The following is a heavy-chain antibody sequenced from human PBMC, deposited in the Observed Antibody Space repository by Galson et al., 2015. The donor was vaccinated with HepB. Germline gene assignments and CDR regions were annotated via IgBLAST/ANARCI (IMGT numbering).Heavy chain of an antibody. Sequence: SVKVSCKASGYTFTSYDINWVRQATGQGLEWMGWMNPNSGNTGYAQKFQGRVTMTRNTSISTAYMELSSLRSEDTAVYYCAAACSGGCCYWFGPWGQGTLVTGSS. CDR1: GYTFTSYD. D-gene: IGHD2-15*01. CDR2: MNPNSGNT. V-gene: IGHV1-8*01. J-gene: IGHJ5*02. CDR3: AAACSGGCCYWFGP.